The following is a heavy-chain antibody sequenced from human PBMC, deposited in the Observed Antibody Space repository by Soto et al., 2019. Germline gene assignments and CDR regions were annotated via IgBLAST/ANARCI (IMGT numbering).Heavy chain of an antibody. D-gene: IGHD6-13*01. CDR1: GVSISSHDW. CDR2: SHQSGNT. Sequence: QVQLQESAPGLVKPSGTLSLTCAVSGVSISSHDWCTWVRQPPGKGLEWIGESHQSGNTNYNSSLESRVTVSVDKSKNQFSLKLTSVTVADTAVYYCASRGSSRCYWGQGTLVTVSS. CDR3: ASRGSSRCY. V-gene: IGHV4-4*02. J-gene: IGHJ4*02.